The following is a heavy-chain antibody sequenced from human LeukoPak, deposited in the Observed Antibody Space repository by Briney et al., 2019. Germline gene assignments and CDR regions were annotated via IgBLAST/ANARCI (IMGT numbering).Heavy chain of an antibody. CDR2: ISGYDGNT. V-gene: IGHV1-18*01. CDR3: VRDRGELPHSHFDY. CDR1: GYTFIIFG. D-gene: IGHD1-7*01. Sequence: ASVKVSCKASGYTFIIFGLSWVRQAPGQGLEWMGWISGYDGNTNYAEKFQGRVTMTTETATNTAYMELRSLKSDDTAIYYCVRDRGELPHSHFDYWGQGSLVTVSS. J-gene: IGHJ4*02.